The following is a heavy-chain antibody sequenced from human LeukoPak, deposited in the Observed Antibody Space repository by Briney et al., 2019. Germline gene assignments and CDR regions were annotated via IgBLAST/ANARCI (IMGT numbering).Heavy chain of an antibody. J-gene: IGHJ5*02. CDR2: INHSGST. V-gene: IGHV4-34*01. Sequence: PSETLSLTCAVYGASFSGYYWSWIRQPPGKGLEWIGEINHSGSTNYNPSLKSRVTISVDTSKNQFSLKLSSVTAADTAVYYCARGPKTSSTSKNWFDPWGQGTLVTVSS. D-gene: IGHD2-2*01. CDR1: GASFSGYY. CDR3: ARGPKTSSTSKNWFDP.